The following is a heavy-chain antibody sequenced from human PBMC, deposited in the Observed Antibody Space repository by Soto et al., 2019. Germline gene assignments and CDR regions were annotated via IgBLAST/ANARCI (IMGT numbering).Heavy chain of an antibody. V-gene: IGHV4-59*08. D-gene: IGHD3-10*01. CDR3: ARHGFGPLHGLADV. CDR2: INYDGYS. CDR1: GGYITNYY. J-gene: IGHJ6*02. Sequence: QVQLQESGPGLVKPSETLSLTCTVSGGYITNYYCSWFRQPPGKGLEWIGYINYDGYSAYNLSLKRRVTLSMDASKTQFSLMLESVTATDTAVYYCARHGFGPLHGLADVWGPGTTVIVSS.